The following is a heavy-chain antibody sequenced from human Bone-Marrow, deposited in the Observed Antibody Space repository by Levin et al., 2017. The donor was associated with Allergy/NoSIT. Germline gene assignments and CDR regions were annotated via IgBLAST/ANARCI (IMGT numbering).Heavy chain of an antibody. D-gene: IGHD3-10*01. J-gene: IGHJ4*02. CDR2: IYLDDDK. Sequence: SGPTLVKPTQTLTLSCSFSGFSLSSNGVGVGWIRPAPGKALEWLALIYLDDDKLYSPSLKSRPNITKDTSKNQVVLTMTNMAPVDTGTYYCAHHKFWFGELPFDYWGRGSLVTVSS. V-gene: IGHV2-5*02. CDR3: AHHKFWFGELPFDY. CDR1: GFSLSSNGVG.